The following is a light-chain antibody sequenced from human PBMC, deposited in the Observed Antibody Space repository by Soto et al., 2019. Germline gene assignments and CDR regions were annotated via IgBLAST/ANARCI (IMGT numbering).Light chain of an antibody. CDR1: QSINSE. Sequence: EIVMTQSPATLSRSPGERAALSCRASQSINSELAWYQQKPGQPPRLLIYGASTRATGVPARFTGSESGSDFTLTISGLQSEDFAVYYCQQGHNWPLTFGQGTRLEI. CDR3: QQGHNWPLT. CDR2: GAS. J-gene: IGKJ2*01. V-gene: IGKV3-15*01.